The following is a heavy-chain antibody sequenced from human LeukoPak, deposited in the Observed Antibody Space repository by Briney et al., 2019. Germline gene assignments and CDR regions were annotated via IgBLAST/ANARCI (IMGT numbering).Heavy chain of an antibody. V-gene: IGHV4-4*07. CDR1: GGSISSYY. CDR3: ARAGYYDSSGYYLSY. CDR2: IYTSGST. Sequence: PSETPSLTCTVSGGSISSYYWSWIRQPAGKGLEWIGRIYTSGSTNYNPSLKSRVTMSVDTSKNQFSLKLSSVTAADTAVYYCARAGYYDSSGYYLSYWGQGTLVTVSS. D-gene: IGHD3-22*01. J-gene: IGHJ4*02.